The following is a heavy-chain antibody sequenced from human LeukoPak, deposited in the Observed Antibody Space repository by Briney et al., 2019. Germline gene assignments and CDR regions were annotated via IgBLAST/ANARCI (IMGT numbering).Heavy chain of an antibody. J-gene: IGHJ6*02. CDR2: ISASGGST. CDR3: AKDQAYTYGSPPYYYGMDV. CDR1: GFTFSTYA. Sequence: PGGSLRLSCAASGFTFSTYAMSWVRQAPGKGLEWVSVISASGGSTYNADSVKGRFTISRDNSKNTLYLQMSSLRAEDTAVYYFAKDQAYTYGSPPYYYGMDVWGQGTTVTVSS. V-gene: IGHV3-23*01. D-gene: IGHD5-18*01.